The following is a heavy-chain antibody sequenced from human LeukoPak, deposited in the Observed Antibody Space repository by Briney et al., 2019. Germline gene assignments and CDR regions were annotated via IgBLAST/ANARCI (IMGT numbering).Heavy chain of an antibody. J-gene: IGHJ4*02. D-gene: IGHD3-22*01. CDR3: ARGAQSMIVSKFDY. CDR2: IIPIFGTA. CDR1: GGTFSSYA. V-gene: IGHV1-69*13. Sequence: SVKVSCKASGGTFSSYAISWVRQAPGQGLEWMGGIIPIFGTANYAQKFQGRVTITADESTSAAYMELSSLRSEDTAVYYCARGAQSMIVSKFDYWGQGTPVTVSS.